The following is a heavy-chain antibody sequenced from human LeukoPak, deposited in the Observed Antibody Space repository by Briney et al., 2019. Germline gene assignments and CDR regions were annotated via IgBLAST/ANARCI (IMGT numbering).Heavy chain of an antibody. V-gene: IGHV4-30-2*01. D-gene: IGHD7-27*01. CDR2: IYHSGST. J-gene: IGHJ4*02. Sequence: PSETLSLTCTVSGGSISSGGYYWSWIRQPPGKGLEWIGYIYHSGSTYYNPSLKSRVTISVDRSKNQFSLKLSSVTAADTAVYYCARPGRTGYFDYWGQGTLVTVSS. CDR3: ARPGRTGYFDY. CDR1: GGSISSGGYY.